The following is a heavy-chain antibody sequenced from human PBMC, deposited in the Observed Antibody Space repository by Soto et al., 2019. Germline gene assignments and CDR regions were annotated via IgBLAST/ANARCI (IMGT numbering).Heavy chain of an antibody. D-gene: IGHD6-13*01. CDR1: GGSISIGGYY. CDR3: ATVRSRWNIDY. Sequence: SETLSLTCTVSGGSISIGGYYWSWIRQHPGKGLEWIGYIYYSGVTYYSPSLKSRVTISIDTSKNQFSLKLSSVTAADTAVYYCATVRSRWNIDYWGQGTLVTVSS. J-gene: IGHJ4*02. V-gene: IGHV4-31*03. CDR2: IYYSGVT.